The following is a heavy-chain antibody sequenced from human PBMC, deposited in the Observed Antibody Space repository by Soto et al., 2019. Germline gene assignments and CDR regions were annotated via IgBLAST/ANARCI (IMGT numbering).Heavy chain of an antibody. V-gene: IGHV3-48*01. CDR1: GFTFSTYS. D-gene: IGHD5-18*01. CDR3: ARADTAMDPPGS. J-gene: IGHJ5*02. CDR2: ISSSSSTI. Sequence: GGSLRLSCAASGFTFSTYSMNWVRQAPGKGLEWVSYISSSSSTIFYTDSVKGRFTVSRDNAKNSLYLQMNSLTAADTAVYYCARADTAMDPPGSWGQGILVTVSS.